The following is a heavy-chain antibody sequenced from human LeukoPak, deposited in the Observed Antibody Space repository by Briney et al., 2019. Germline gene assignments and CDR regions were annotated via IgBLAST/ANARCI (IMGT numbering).Heavy chain of an antibody. D-gene: IGHD6-6*01. V-gene: IGHV4-59*01. CDR2: IYYSGST. CDR3: ARGWRYSSSSAAYFQH. CDR1: GGSISSYY. Sequence: PSQTLSLTCTVSGGSISSYYWSWIRQPPGKGLEWIGYIYYSGSTNYNPSLKSRVTISVDTSKNQFSPKLSSVTAADTAVYYCARGWRYSSSSAAYFQHWGQGTLVTVSS. J-gene: IGHJ1*01.